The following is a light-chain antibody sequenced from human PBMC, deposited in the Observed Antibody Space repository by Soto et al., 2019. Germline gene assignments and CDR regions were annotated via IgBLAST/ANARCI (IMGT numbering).Light chain of an antibody. CDR1: SGHSNYA. J-gene: IGLJ3*02. CDR2: LNSDGSH. CDR3: QTWGTGPWV. Sequence: QLVLTQSPSASASLGASVKLTCTLSSGHSNYAIAWHQQQPEQGPRYLMKLNSDGSHSKGDGIPDRCSGSTSGAERYLTISNLQSEDEADYYCQTWGTGPWVFGGGTKLTVL. V-gene: IGLV4-69*01.